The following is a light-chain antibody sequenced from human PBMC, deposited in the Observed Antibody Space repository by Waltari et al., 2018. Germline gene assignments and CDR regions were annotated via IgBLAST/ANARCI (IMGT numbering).Light chain of an antibody. J-gene: IGKJ2*03. Sequence: DIQMTQSPSSLSASVGDRVTITCRASQDTNNYLNWYQQKLGKAPKLLIYGASNLETGVPSRFSGSGSGTDFTLTISSLQPEDIATYYCQQYDNLYSFGQGTKLE. CDR3: QQYDNLYS. CDR2: GAS. CDR1: QDTNNY. V-gene: IGKV1-33*01.